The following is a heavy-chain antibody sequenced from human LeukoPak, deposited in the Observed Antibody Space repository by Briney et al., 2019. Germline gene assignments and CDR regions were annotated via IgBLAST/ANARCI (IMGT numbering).Heavy chain of an antibody. D-gene: IGHD3-10*01. J-gene: IGHJ4*02. CDR3: AKDLGRITMVRGVMFPRGH. CDR1: GFTFSSYA. V-gene: IGHV3-23*01. Sequence: AGGSLRLSCAASGFTFSSYAMSWVRQAPGKGLEWVSAISGSGGSTYYADSVKGRFTISRASSKNTLYLQMNSLRAEDTAVYYCAKDLGRITMVRGVMFPRGHWGQGTLVTVSS. CDR2: ISGSGGST.